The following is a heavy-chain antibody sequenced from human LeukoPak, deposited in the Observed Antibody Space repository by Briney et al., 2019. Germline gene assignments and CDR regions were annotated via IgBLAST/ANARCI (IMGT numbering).Heavy chain of an antibody. CDR3: AAHYGGNSGY. Sequence: GGSLRLSCAASGFIFSDYYMSWIRQAPGKGLEWVSYISGSGTTIKYADSMKGRFTISRDNAKRLLYLHMNSLRAEDTAVYYCAAHYGGNSGYWGQGTLVTVSS. CDR1: GFIFSDYY. V-gene: IGHV3-11*01. CDR2: ISGSGTTI. D-gene: IGHD4-23*01. J-gene: IGHJ4*02.